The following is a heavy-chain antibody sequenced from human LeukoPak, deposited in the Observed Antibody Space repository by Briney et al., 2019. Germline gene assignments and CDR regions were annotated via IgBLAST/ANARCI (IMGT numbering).Heavy chain of an antibody. D-gene: IGHD6-19*01. V-gene: IGHV3-30*18. J-gene: IGHJ4*02. CDR2: ISYDGSNK. CDR3: AKDGPARSSGLDY. CDR1: GFTFSSYG. Sequence: GGSLRLSCAASGFTFSSYGMHWVRQAPGKGLEWVAVISYDGSNKYYADSVKGRFTISRDNSKNTLYLQMNSLRAEDTAVYYCAKDGPARSSGLDYWGQGTLVTVFS.